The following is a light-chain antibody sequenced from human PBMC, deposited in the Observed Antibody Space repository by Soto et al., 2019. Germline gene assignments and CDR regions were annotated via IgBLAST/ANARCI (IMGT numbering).Light chain of an antibody. Sequence: EIVLTQSPATLSLSPGERATLSCRASQSVSTYLAWYQQKPGQAPRLLIHDASNRATGIPARFSGSGSGTDFTLTISSLGPEDFAVYYCQQRSTLPYTFGPGTKVHV. CDR1: QSVSTY. J-gene: IGKJ3*01. V-gene: IGKV3-11*01. CDR3: QQRSTLPYT. CDR2: DAS.